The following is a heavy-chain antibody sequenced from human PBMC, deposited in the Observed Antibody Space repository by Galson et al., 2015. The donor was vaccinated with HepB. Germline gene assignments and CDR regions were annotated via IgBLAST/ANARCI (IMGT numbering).Heavy chain of an antibody. CDR3: ARESAVAGTYYYYGMDV. J-gene: IGHJ6*02. Sequence: SLRLSCAASGFTVSSNYMSWVRQAPGKGLEWVSVIYSGGSTYYADSVKGRFTISRDNSKNTLYLQMNSLRAEDTAVYYCARESAVAGTYYYYGMDVWGQGTTVTVSS. CDR1: GFTVSSNY. D-gene: IGHD6-19*01. V-gene: IGHV3-66*01. CDR2: IYSGGST.